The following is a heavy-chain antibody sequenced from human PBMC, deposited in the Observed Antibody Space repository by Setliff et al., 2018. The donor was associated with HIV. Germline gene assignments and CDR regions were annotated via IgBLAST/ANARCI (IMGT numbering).Heavy chain of an antibody. J-gene: IGHJ4*02. D-gene: IGHD6-13*01. CDR2: IYSSGST. V-gene: IGHV4-4*07. CDR1: GGSINSYY. CDR3: ARRMAAGTFDY. Sequence: KASETLSLTSTVSGGSINSYYWSWIRQPAGKGLEWIGRIYSSGSTNYNPSLKSRVTMSVDTSKNQISLKLSSVTAADTAMYYCARRMAAGTFDYWGQGTPVTVSS.